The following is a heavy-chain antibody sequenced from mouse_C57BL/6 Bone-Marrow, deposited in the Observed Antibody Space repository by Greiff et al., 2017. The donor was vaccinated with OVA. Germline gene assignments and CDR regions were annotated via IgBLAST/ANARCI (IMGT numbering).Heavy chain of an antibody. CDR3: ARDARDSGFAY. V-gene: IGHV7-1*01. CDR2: SRNKANDYST. CDR1: GFTFSDFY. Sequence: EVKLVESGGGLVQSGRSLRLSCATSGFTFSDFYMEWVRQAPGKGLEWIAASRNKANDYSTEYSASVKGRFIVSRDTSQSILYLQMNALRAEDTAMYYCARDARDSGFAYWGQGTLVTVSA. J-gene: IGHJ3*01.